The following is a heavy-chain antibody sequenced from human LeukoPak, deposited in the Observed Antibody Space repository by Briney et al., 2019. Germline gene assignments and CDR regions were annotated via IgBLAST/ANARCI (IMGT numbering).Heavy chain of an antibody. CDR1: GGSISSGGYS. J-gene: IGHJ4*02. CDR3: ARGVVRGVIPYYFDY. D-gene: IGHD3-10*01. V-gene: IGHV4-30-2*01. Sequence: PSQTLSLTCAVSGGSISSGGYSWSWIRQPPGMGLEWIGYIYHSGSTYYNPSLKSRVTISVDRSKNQFSLKLSSVTAADTAVYYCARGVVRGVIPYYFDYWGQGTLVTVSS. CDR2: IYHSGST.